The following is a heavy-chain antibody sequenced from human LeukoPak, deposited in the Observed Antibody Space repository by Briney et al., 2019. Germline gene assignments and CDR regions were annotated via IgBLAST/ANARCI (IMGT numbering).Heavy chain of an antibody. CDR1: GGSISSSSYS. V-gene: IGHV4-39*07. Sequence: SEALSLTCTVSGGSISSSSYSWGWIRRPPGKGLEWIGSVYYSGSTYYNPSRTYYNPSLTSRVTISVDTSKNQVSLKLSSVTAADTAVYYCARWSGSGSYYGYYYYYMDVWGKGTTVTISS. CDR3: ARWSGSGSYYGYYYYYMDV. D-gene: IGHD3-10*01. J-gene: IGHJ6*03. CDR2: VYYSGSTYYNPSRT.